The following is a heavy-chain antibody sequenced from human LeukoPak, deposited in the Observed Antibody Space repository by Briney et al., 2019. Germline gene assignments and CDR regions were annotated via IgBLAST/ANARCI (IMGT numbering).Heavy chain of an antibody. J-gene: IGHJ6*03. CDR1: GGSISSHY. V-gene: IGHV4-59*11. CDR2: IYYSGST. CDR3: AGASGPGYYYYMDV. D-gene: IGHD2-8*02. Sequence: SETLSLTCTVSGGSISSHYRSWIRQPPGKGLEWIGYIYYSGSTNYNPSLKSRVTISVDTSKNQFSLKLSSVTAADTAVYYCAGASGPGYYYYMDVWGKGTTVTVSS.